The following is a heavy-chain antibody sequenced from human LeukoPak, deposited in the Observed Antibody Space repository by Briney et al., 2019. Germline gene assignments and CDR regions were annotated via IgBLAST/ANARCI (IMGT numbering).Heavy chain of an antibody. Sequence: ASVKVSCKASGYTFTSYGISWVRQAPRQGLEWMGWISAYNGNTNYAQKLQGRVTMTTDTSTSTAYMELRSLRSDDTAVYYCAKDCSSTSCYSDWGQGTLVTVSS. V-gene: IGHV1-18*01. D-gene: IGHD2-2*01. CDR2: ISAYNGNT. CDR1: GYTFTSYG. J-gene: IGHJ4*02. CDR3: AKDCSSTSCYSD.